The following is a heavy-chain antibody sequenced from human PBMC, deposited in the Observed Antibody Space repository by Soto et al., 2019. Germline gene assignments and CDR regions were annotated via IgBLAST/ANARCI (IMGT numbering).Heavy chain of an antibody. D-gene: IGHD6-13*01. Sequence: QVQLQESSPGLVKPSETLSLTCSVSGGSISGYHWNWIRQPAGEGLEWIGRIYSNGSTNYNPSLKSRVTMSVDSSKNQFSLTVRSLTAADTAMYYCAREGVAAEGTWWFDPWGQGTLVSVSS. J-gene: IGHJ5*02. CDR1: GGSISGYH. V-gene: IGHV4-4*07. CDR2: IYSNGST. CDR3: AREGVAAEGTWWFDP.